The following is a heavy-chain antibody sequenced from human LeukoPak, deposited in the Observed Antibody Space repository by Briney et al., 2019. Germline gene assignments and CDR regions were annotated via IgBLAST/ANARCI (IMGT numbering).Heavy chain of an antibody. CDR2: IIPIFGTA. J-gene: IGHJ4*02. Sequence: SVKVSCKASGGTFSSYAISWVRQAPGQGLEWMGRIIPIFGTANYAQKFQGRVTITADKSTSTAYMELSSLRSEDTAVCYCARAASYYGSSGYQIYYFDYWGQGTLVTVSS. V-gene: IGHV1-69*06. CDR1: GGTFSSYA. D-gene: IGHD3-22*01. CDR3: ARAASYYGSSGYQIYYFDY.